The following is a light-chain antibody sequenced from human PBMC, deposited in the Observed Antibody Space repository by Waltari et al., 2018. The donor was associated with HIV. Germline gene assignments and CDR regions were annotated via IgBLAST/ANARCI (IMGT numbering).Light chain of an antibody. CDR2: RNN. Sequence: QSVLTQPPSVSEAPGQRVSISCTGSSSNIGAGYDVHWYQQLPGTAPKLLIYRNNNRPSGVPDRFSGSKSGTSASLAITGLQPEDEADYYCQSYDNSLSGLVFGGGTKLTVL. CDR1: SSNIGAGYD. CDR3: QSYDNSLSGLV. V-gene: IGLV1-40*01. J-gene: IGLJ3*02.